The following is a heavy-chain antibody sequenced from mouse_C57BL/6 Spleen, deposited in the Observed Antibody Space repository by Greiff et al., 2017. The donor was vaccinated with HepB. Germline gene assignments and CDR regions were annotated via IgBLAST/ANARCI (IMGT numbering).Heavy chain of an antibody. CDR2: INPNNGGT. Sequence: EVQLQQSGPELVKPGASVKMSCKASGYTFTDYNMHWVKQSHGKSLEWIGYINPNNGGTSYNQKFKGKATLTVNKSSSTAYMELRSLTSEDSAVYCCAKGYYYGSSTDYAMDYWGQGTSVTVSS. CDR3: AKGYYYGSSTDYAMDY. CDR1: GYTFTDYN. J-gene: IGHJ4*01. V-gene: IGHV1-22*01. D-gene: IGHD1-1*01.